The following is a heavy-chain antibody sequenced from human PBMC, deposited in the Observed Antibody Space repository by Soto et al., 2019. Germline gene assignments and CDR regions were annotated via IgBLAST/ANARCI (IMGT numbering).Heavy chain of an antibody. J-gene: IGHJ6*02. V-gene: IGHV3-73*02. CDR3: ARPLVIGASGSRPYYGLDL. D-gene: IGHD6-19*01. CDR1: GFNFSGSA. Sequence: VHLVESGGGLVQPGGSLKLSCAASGFNFSGSAIHWVRQASGKGLEWVGRIRSRANNYATSSAASVKGRFKFSRDDSKNTAYLQMSTLKTEDTAVYHCARPLVIGASGSRPYYGLDLWGQGTTVTVSS. CDR2: IRSRANNYAT.